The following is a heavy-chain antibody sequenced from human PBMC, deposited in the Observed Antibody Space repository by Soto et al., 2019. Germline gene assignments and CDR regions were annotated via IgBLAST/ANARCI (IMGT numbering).Heavy chain of an antibody. V-gene: IGHV5-51*01. J-gene: IGHJ6*02. Sequence: GEPLKISCKGSGYSFTSYWIGWVRQMPGKGLEWMGIIYPGDSDTRYSPSFQGQVTISADKSISTAYLQWSSLKASDTAMYYCARRSDTAGYYYGMDVWGQGTTVTVSS. CDR3: ARRSDTAGYYYGMDV. D-gene: IGHD6-13*01. CDR1: GYSFTSYW. CDR2: IYPGDSDT.